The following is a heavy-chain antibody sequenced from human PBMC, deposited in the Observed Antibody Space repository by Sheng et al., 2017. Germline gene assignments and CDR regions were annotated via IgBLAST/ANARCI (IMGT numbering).Heavy chain of an antibody. Sequence: EVQLVESGGGLVQPGGSLKLSCAASGFTFSASAMHWVRQASGKGLEWVGRIKNNVNNYATAYAASVKGRFTISRDDSKNTAYLQMNSLKIEDTAVYYCTRLDSGSFQFDFWGQGTLVTVSS. CDR2: IKNNVNNYAT. D-gene: IGHD1-26*01. J-gene: IGHJ4*02. CDR3: TRLDSGSFQFDF. V-gene: IGHV3-73*02. CDR1: GFTFSASA.